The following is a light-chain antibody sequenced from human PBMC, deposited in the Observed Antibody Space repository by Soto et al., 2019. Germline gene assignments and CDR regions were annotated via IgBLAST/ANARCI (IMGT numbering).Light chain of an antibody. CDR2: DAS. V-gene: IGKV1-5*01. CDR3: QHYSLYYPWT. J-gene: IGKJ1*01. Sequence: DIHMTQSPSSLSVSVGDRVTITCRTSQNINAWLAWYQQRPGQAPKLLIYDASTVQSGVPSRFSGSGSGTEFTLTISSLQPDDCATYYGQHYSLYYPWTFGQGTKVEIK. CDR1: QNINAW.